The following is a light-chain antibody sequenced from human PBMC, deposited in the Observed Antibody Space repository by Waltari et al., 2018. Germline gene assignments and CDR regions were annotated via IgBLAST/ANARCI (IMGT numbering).Light chain of an antibody. CDR3: HQHNSWPPLS. CDR2: GAS. CDR1: QRVSSN. Sequence: EIVMTQSPATLSVSPGERATLSCRASQRVSSNLAWYQQKPGQAPRLLIYGASTRATGVPARFSGSGSGTDFTLTISGLQSEDYAVYFCHQHNSWPPLSFGGGTKVEIK. V-gene: IGKV3-15*01. J-gene: IGKJ4*01.